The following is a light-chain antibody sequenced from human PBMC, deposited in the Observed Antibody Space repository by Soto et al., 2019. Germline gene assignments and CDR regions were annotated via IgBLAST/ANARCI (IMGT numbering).Light chain of an antibody. V-gene: IGLV2-8*01. Sequence: LTQPPSASGSPGQSVTISCTGTSSDVGGYNYVSWYQQHPGKAPKLMIYEVSKRPSGAPDRFSGSKSGNTASLTVSGLQAEDEADYYCSSYAGSNNYVFGTGTKVTVL. CDR3: SSYAGSNNYV. CDR1: SSDVGGYNY. CDR2: EVS. J-gene: IGLJ1*01.